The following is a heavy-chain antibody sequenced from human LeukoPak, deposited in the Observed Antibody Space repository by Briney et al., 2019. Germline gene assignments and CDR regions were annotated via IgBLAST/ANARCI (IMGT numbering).Heavy chain of an antibody. CDR2: INHSGST. Sequence: NPSETLSLTCAVYGGSFSGYYWSWIRQPPGKGLEWIGEINHSGSTNYNPSLKSRVTISVDTSKNQFSLKLSSVTAADTAVYYCARWGATSYFDYWGQGTLVTVSS. D-gene: IGHD5-12*01. J-gene: IGHJ4*02. CDR1: GGSFSGYY. V-gene: IGHV4-34*01. CDR3: ARWGATSYFDY.